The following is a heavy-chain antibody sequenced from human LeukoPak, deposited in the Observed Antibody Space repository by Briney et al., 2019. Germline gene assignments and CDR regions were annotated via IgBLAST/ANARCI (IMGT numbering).Heavy chain of an antibody. CDR1: GFSFNTYW. J-gene: IGHJ4*02. CDR3: ARGASGYGNFDY. CDR2: IYSDGSST. Sequence: GGSLRLSCAASGFSFNTYWMHWVCQAPGKGLVWVSRIYSDGSSTYYADSVKGRFTCSRDNAKNTVYLQMNSLRAEDTAVYYCARGASGYGNFDYWGQGTLVTVSS. D-gene: IGHD5-12*01. V-gene: IGHV3-74*01.